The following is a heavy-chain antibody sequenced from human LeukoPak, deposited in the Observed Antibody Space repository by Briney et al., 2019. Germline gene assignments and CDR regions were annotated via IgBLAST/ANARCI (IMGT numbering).Heavy chain of an antibody. D-gene: IGHD6-13*01. CDR2: IIPIFGTA. CDR3: ARDQLAYSSSWYGGY. Sequence: SVKVSCKASGGTFISYAISWVRQAPGQGLEWMGGIIPIFGTANYAQKFQGRVTITADKSTSTAYMELSSLRSEDTAVYYCARDQLAYSSSWYGGYWGQGTLVTVSS. V-gene: IGHV1-69*06. J-gene: IGHJ4*02. CDR1: GGTFISYA.